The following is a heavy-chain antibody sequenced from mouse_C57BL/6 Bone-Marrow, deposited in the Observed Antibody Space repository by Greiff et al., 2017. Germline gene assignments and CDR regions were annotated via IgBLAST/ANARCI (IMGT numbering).Heavy chain of an antibody. CDR3: ARVSLYYDYGFYAMDY. Sequence: QVQLQQSGPELVKPGASVKLSCKASGYTFTSYDINWVKQRPGQGLEWIGWIYPRDGSTKYNEKFKGKATLTVDTSSSTAYMELHSLTSEDSAVYFCARVSLYYDYGFYAMDYWGQGTSATVSS. V-gene: IGHV1-85*01. CDR2: IYPRDGST. J-gene: IGHJ4*01. CDR1: GYTFTSYD. D-gene: IGHD2-4*01.